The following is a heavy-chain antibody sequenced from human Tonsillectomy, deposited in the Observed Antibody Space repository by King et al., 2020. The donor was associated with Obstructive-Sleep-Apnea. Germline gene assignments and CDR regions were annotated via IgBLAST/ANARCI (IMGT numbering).Heavy chain of an antibody. CDR1: GFSLSTNEVG. D-gene: IGHD6-13*01. Sequence: TLKESGPTLVKPTQTLTLTCTFSGFSLSTNEVGVGGIREPPGKALEWLALMYWDDDKRYSPSLKSRLTITKDTSKNQVVLTMTTMDPVDTATYSCARQTPLPETLSELVSFDYWGRGALVTVSS. CDR3: ARQTPLPETLSELVSFDY. CDR2: MYWDDDK. V-gene: IGHV2-5*02. J-gene: IGHJ4*02.